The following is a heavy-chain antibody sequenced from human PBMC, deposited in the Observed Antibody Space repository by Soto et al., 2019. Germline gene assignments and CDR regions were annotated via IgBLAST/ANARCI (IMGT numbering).Heavy chain of an antibody. CDR1: GYTFTNNY. Sequence: ASVKVSCKASGYTFTNNYIYWVRQAPGQGLEWMGIINPSAGSTVYAQKLQGRVTMTRDTSTSTVYMELSSLRSEDTAVYFCSRGPPTGRWLQIRQAQFDNWGQGTLVTVSS. V-gene: IGHV1-46*04. CDR3: SRGPPTGRWLQIRQAQFDN. J-gene: IGHJ4*02. CDR2: INPSAGST. D-gene: IGHD5-12*01.